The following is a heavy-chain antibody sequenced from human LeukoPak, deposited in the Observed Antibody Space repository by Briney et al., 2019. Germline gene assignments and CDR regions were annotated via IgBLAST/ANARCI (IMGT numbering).Heavy chain of an antibody. V-gene: IGHV3-23*01. Sequence: GGSLRLSCAASGFTFSSYAMSWVRQAPGKGLEWVAAISGGGGSTFHTDSVKGRFTISRDNSKNTLYLQMNSLRDEDTAVYYCARIPWSQTEHFQYWGQGTLVTVFS. J-gene: IGHJ1*01. D-gene: IGHD3-3*01. CDR3: ARIPWSQTEHFQY. CDR2: ISGGGGST. CDR1: GFTFSSYA.